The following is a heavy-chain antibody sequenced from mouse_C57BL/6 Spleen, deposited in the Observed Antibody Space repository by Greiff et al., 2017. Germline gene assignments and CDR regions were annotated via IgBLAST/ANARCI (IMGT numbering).Heavy chain of an antibody. J-gene: IGHJ3*01. CDR1: GYTFTDYE. D-gene: IGHD4-1*01. Sequence: VQLQQSGAELVRPGASVTLSCKASGYTFTDYEMHWVKQTPVHGLEWIGAIDPETGGTAYNQKFKGKAILTADKSSSTAYMELRSLTSEDSAVYYCTRWELGQVAYWGQGTLVTVSA. CDR2: IDPETGGT. CDR3: TRWELGQVAY. V-gene: IGHV1-15*01.